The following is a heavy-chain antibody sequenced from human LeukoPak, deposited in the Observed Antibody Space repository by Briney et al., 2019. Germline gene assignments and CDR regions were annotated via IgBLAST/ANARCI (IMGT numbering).Heavy chain of an antibody. CDR1: GGSISSGTYY. V-gene: IGHV4-61*02. CDR2: IYTRGSS. D-gene: IGHD6-19*01. Sequence: PSETLSLTCTVSGGSISSGTYYWSWIRQPAGKGLEWIGRIYTRGSSHYNPSLKSRVTMSADTSENQFSLTLTSVTAADTAVYYCARGSWDSSGWRVDYWGQGILVTVSS. CDR3: ARGSWDSSGWRVDY. J-gene: IGHJ4*02.